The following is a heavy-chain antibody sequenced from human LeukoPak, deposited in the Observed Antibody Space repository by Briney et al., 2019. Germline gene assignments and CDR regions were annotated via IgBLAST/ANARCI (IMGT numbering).Heavy chain of an antibody. CDR1: GGSISSGSYY. CDR2: IYTSGST. CDR3: LGYCSSTSCQNDY. D-gene: IGHD2-2*01. Sequence: SQTLSLTCTLSGGSISSGSYYWSWIRQPAGKGLEWIGRIYTSGSTNYNPSLKSRVTISVDTSKNQFSLKLSSVTAADTAVYYCLGYCSSTSCQNDYWGQGTLVTVSS. J-gene: IGHJ4*02. V-gene: IGHV4-61*02.